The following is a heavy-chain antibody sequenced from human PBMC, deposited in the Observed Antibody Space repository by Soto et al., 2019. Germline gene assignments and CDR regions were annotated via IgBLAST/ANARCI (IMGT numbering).Heavy chain of an antibody. CDR2: INWDNNE. V-gene: IGHV2-70*01. CDR1: GFSLSTLGTC. D-gene: IGHD3-10*01. Sequence: SGPTLVNPTQTLTLTCTFSGFSLSTLGTCVTWIRQPPGKALEWLALINWDNNEYYNPSLKTRLTISRDTSKNQVVLTMTNVGPFVSGMFLCPSIPQYRGSYYMDFWGQGTLVTVSS. CDR3: PSIPQYRGSYYMDF. J-gene: IGHJ4*02.